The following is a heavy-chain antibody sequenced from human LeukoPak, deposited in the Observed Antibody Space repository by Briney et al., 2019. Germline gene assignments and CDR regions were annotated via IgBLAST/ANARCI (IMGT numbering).Heavy chain of an antibody. CDR1: GFTFSSYS. CDR2: ISGSSNTI. D-gene: IGHD3-22*01. V-gene: IGHV3-48*01. CDR3: ARIGYYDSSGYYHYYYYMDV. Sequence: PGGSLRLSCAASGFTFSSYSTNWVRQAPGKGLEWVSYISGSSNTIYYADSVKGRFTISRDNAKNSLYLQMNSLRAEDTAVYYCARIGYYDSSGYYHYYYYMDVWGKGTTVTVSS. J-gene: IGHJ6*03.